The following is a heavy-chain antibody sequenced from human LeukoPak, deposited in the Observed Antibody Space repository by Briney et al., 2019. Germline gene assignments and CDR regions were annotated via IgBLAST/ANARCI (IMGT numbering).Heavy chain of an antibody. D-gene: IGHD3-22*01. CDR1: GFTFSSYA. J-gene: IGHJ1*01. Sequence: GGSLRLSCAASGFTFSSYAMSWVRQAPGKGLEWVSFITPNADRAAYADSVEGRFTISRDNPRNTLYMQMNSLRDEDTAVYYCAIMHGYYDGSGYWVQWGQGTLVTVSS. V-gene: IGHV3-23*01. CDR3: AIMHGYYDGSGYWVQ. CDR2: ITPNADRA.